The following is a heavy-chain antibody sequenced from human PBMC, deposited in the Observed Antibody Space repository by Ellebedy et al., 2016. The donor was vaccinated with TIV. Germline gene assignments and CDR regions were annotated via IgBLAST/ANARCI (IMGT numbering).Heavy chain of an antibody. V-gene: IGHV3-21*01. CDR2: ISSSSSYI. CDR1: GFTFSGYS. CDR3: ARNYFDSSAHGDY. D-gene: IGHD3-22*01. J-gene: IGHJ4*02. Sequence: PGGSLRLSCAASGFTFSGYSMKWVRQAPGKGLEWVSSISSSSSYIFYAYSVKGRFTISRDNAQNSLYLQMNSLRAEDTAVYYCARNYFDSSAHGDYWGQGTLVTVSS.